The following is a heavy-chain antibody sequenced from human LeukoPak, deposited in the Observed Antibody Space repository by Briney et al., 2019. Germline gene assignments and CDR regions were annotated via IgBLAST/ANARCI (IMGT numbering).Heavy chain of an antibody. Sequence: SETLSLTCTVSGGSISSYYWSWIRQPPGKGLEWIGYIYYSGSTNYNPSLKSRVTISVDTSKNQFSLKLSSVTAADTVVYYCARTTTGSDYWGQGTLVTVSS. CDR2: IYYSGST. CDR3: ARTTTGSDY. J-gene: IGHJ4*02. V-gene: IGHV4-59*01. D-gene: IGHD1-26*01. CDR1: GGSISSYY.